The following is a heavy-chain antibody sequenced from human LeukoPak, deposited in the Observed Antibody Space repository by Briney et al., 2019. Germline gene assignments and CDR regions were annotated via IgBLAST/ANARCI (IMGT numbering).Heavy chain of an antibody. Sequence: SETLSLTCTVSGGSISSTSYYWAWIRQPPGKGLEWIGEINHSGSTNYNPSLKSRVTISVDTSKNQFSLKLSSVTAADTAVYYCASGLRAHLGVDPWGQGTLVTVSS. V-gene: IGHV4-39*07. CDR2: INHSGST. J-gene: IGHJ5*02. CDR3: ASGLRAHLGVDP. CDR1: GGSISSTSYY. D-gene: IGHD3-16*01.